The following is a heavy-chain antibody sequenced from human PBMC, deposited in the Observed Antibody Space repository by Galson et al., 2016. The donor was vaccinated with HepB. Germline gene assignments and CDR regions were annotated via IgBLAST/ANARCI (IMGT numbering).Heavy chain of an antibody. D-gene: IGHD5-24*01. CDR3: ARHRVEMSSLRRENYFAP. V-gene: IGHV2-5*02. CDR2: IHWDDDK. Sequence: PALVKPTQTLTLTCTFSGFSLSTRGVGVGWIRQSPGKALEWLALIHWDDDKRYSPSLESRLTITKDTSNNQVVLIMTNMDPVDTATYYCARHRVEMSSLRRENYFAPWGQGALVTVSS. CDR1: GFSLSTRGVG. J-gene: IGHJ5*02.